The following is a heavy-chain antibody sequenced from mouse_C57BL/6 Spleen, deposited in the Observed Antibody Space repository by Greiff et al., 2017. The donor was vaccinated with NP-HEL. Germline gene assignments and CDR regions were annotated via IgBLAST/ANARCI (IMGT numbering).Heavy chain of an antibody. Sequence: EVQLQQSGPELVKPGASVKISCKASGYTFTDYYMNWVKQSHGKSLEWIGDINPNNGGTSYNQKFKGKATLTVDKSSSTAYMELRSLTSEDSAVYYCAKGYYDYDRYAMDYWGQGTSVTVSS. CDR3: AKGYYDYDRYAMDY. CDR1: GYTFTDYY. J-gene: IGHJ4*01. CDR2: INPNNGGT. V-gene: IGHV1-26*01. D-gene: IGHD2-4*01.